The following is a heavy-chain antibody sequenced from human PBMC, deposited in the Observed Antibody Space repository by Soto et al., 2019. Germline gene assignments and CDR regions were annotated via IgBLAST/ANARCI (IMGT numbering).Heavy chain of an antibody. D-gene: IGHD3-10*01. CDR2: ISWNSGSI. V-gene: IGHV3-9*01. Sequence: EVQLVESGGGLVQPGRSLRLSCAASGFTFDDYAMHWVRQAPGKGLEWVSGISWNSGSIGYADSVKGRFTNSRDNAKNSLYLQMNSLRADDTALYYCAKGRPGSGGYYYYGMDVWGQGTTFTVSS. J-gene: IGHJ6*02. CDR3: AKGRPGSGGYYYYGMDV. CDR1: GFTFDDYA.